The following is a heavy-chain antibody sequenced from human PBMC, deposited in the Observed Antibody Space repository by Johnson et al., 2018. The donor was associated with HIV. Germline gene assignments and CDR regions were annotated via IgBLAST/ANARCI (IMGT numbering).Heavy chain of an antibody. CDR1: GFTFSSYA. CDR2: ISWNSGSI. CDR3: AKDRWWEPTDAFDI. D-gene: IGHD2-15*01. J-gene: IGHJ3*02. Sequence: VQLVESGGGLVQPGGSLRLSCAASGFTFSSYAMSWVRQAPGKWLEWVSGISWNSGSIGYADSVKGRFTISRDNAKNSLYLQMNSLRAEDTALYYCAKDRWWEPTDAFDIWGQGTMVTVSS. V-gene: IGHV3-9*01.